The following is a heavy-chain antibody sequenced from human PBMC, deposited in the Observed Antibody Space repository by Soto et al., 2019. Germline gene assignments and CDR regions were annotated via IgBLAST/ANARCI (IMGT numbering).Heavy chain of an antibody. CDR1: GYTLTELS. J-gene: IGHJ4*02. CDR2: FDPEDGET. Sequence: GASVKVSCKVSGYTLTELSMHWVRQAPGKGPEWMGGFDPEDGETIYAQKFQGRVTMTEDTSTDTAYMELSSLRSEDTAVYYCATPVYSSGWPFDYWGQGTLVTVSS. CDR3: ATPVYSSGWPFDY. V-gene: IGHV1-24*01. D-gene: IGHD6-19*01.